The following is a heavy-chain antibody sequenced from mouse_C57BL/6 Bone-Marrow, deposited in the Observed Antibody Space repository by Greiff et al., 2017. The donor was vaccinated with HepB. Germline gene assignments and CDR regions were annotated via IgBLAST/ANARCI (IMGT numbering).Heavy chain of an antibody. V-gene: IGHV1-55*01. J-gene: IGHJ3*01. D-gene: IGHD1-1*01. CDR2: IYPGSGST. CDR3: ARMGSSWFAY. CDR1: GYTFTSYW. Sequence: QVQLQQPGAELVKPGASVKMSCKASGYTFTSYWMTWVKQRPGQGLEWIGDIYPGSGSTNYNEKFKSKATLTVDTSSSTAYMQLSSLRSEDSAVYYCARMGSSWFAYGGQGLWSQSLQ.